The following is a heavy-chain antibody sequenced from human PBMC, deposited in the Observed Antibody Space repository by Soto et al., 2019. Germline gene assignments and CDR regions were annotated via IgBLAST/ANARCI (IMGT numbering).Heavy chain of an antibody. D-gene: IGHD6-6*01. V-gene: IGHV5-51*01. CDR2: IYPGDSDT. CDR1: GYSFTSYW. CDR3: ARFLSSSSGDDYFDY. Sequence: PGESLKISCKGSGYSFTSYWIGWVRQMPGKGLEWMGIIYPGDSDTRYSPSFQGQVTISADKSISTAYLQWSSLKASDTAMYYCARFLSSSSGDDYFDYWGQGTLVTVSS. J-gene: IGHJ4*02.